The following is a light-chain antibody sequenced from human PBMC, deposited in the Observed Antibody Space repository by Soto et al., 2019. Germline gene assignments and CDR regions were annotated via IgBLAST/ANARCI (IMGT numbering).Light chain of an antibody. V-gene: IGLV2-11*01. CDR1: SSDVGGYNY. CDR3: CSYAGSYFL. Sequence: QSVLTQPRSVSGSPGQSVTISCTGTSSDVGGYNYVSWCQQHPGKAPKLMIYDVSKRPSGVPDRFSGSKSGNTASLTISGLQAEDEADYYCCSYAGSYFLFGGGTKLTVL. CDR2: DVS. J-gene: IGLJ2*01.